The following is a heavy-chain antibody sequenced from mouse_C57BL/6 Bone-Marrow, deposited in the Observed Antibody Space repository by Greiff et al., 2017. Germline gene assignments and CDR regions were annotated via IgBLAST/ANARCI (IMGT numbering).Heavy chain of an antibody. V-gene: IGHV5-12*01. CDR3: ARPSEFAY. J-gene: IGHJ3*01. CDR1: GFTFSDYY. Sequence: EVQRVESGGGLVQPGGSLKLSCAASGFTFSDYYMYWVRQTPEKRLEWVAYISNGGGSTYYPDTVKGRFTISRDNAKNTLYLQMSRLKSEDTAMYYCARPSEFAYWGQGTLVTVSA. CDR2: ISNGGGST.